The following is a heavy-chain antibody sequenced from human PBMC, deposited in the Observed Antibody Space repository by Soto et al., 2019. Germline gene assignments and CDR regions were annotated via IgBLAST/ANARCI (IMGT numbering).Heavy chain of an antibody. D-gene: IGHD4-4*01. CDR1: GFTFSDSW. V-gene: IGHV3-7*01. J-gene: IGHJ1*01. Sequence: EVQLVESGGGLVQPGGSLRLSCTASGFTFSDSWMTWVRQATGKGLEWVARIKPEEIEKKYADSVKGRFSISRDNAKNSMYLQMDSLRGEDTAVYYCVRGGSNYASWGQGTLVTVSS. CDR3: VRGGSNYAS. CDR2: IKPEEIEK.